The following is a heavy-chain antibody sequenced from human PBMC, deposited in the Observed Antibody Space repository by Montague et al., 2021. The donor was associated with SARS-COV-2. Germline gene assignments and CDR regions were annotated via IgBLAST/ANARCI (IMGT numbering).Heavy chain of an antibody. V-gene: IGHV6-1*01. CDR1: GDSVASNSAA. J-gene: IGHJ4*02. D-gene: IGHD3-10*01. CDR3: ARDGGINSRPRPHTFHY. CDR2: TYYRSKWYN. Sequence: CAISGDSVASNSAAWNWIRQSPSGGLEWLGRTYYRSKWYNDYAVSVKSRITINPDTSKNQFSLQLNSVTPEDTAVYYCARDGGINSRPRPHTFHYWGQGTLVTVSS.